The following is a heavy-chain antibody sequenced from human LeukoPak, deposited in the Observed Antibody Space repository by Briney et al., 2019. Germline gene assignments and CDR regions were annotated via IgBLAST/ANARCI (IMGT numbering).Heavy chain of an antibody. J-gene: IGHJ5*02. V-gene: IGHV3-23*01. CDR2: ISGSGGST. D-gene: IGHD2-15*01. Sequence: GGSLRLSCAASGFTFSSYAMSWVRQAPGKGLEWVSAISGSGGSTYYADSVKGRFTISRDNSKNTLYLQMNSLRAEDTAVYYCAKDYRSSGSCYSCDWFDPWGQGTLVTVSS. CDR1: GFTFSSYA. CDR3: AKDYRSSGSCYSCDWFDP.